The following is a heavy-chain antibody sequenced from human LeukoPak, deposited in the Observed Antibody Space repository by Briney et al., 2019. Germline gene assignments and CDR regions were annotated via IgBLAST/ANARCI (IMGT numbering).Heavy chain of an antibody. J-gene: IGHJ3*02. CDR3: ARFSHLWFDAFDI. CDR1: SGSITGYH. V-gene: IGHV4-59*01. D-gene: IGHD3-9*01. Sequence: PSETLSLTCAVSSGSITGYHWSWIRQPPGKGLEWIGYIHYSGSIDYNPSLKSRVTISVDTSKNQFSLRLTSVTAADTALYYCARFSHLWFDAFDIWGQGTMVTVSS. CDR2: IHYSGSI.